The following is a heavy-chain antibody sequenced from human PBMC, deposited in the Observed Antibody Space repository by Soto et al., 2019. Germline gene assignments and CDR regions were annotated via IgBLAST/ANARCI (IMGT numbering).Heavy chain of an antibody. V-gene: IGHV4-30-4*01. D-gene: IGHD2-21*02. CDR1: GDSFSSDEYY. J-gene: IGHJ4*02. Sequence: SETLSPTCTVSGDSFSSDEYYWSWLRQPPGKGLEWIGYISYRVDTYYSPSLKSRVTMSIDTSKNQFSLNVSSVTAADTAVYYCARVAGVAYCGGDCYHFDYWGQGTLVTSPQ. CDR2: ISYRVDT. CDR3: ARVAGVAYCGGDCYHFDY.